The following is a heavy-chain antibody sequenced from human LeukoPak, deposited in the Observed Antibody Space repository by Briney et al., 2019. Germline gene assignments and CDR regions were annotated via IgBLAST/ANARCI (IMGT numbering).Heavy chain of an antibody. V-gene: IGHV1-2*02. Sequence: ASVKVSCKASGYTFTVYYMHWVRQAPGQGLEWMGWINPNSGGTNYAQKFQGRVTMTRDTSISTAYMELSRLSSDDTDVYYCARAGYCSSTSCQGPWFDPWGQGTLVTVSS. D-gene: IGHD2-2*01. J-gene: IGHJ5*02. CDR1: GYTFTVYY. CDR2: INPNSGGT. CDR3: ARAGYCSSTSCQGPWFDP.